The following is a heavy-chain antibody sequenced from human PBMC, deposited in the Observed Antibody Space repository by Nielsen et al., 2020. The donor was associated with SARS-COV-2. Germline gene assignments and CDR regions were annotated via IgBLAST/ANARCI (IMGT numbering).Heavy chain of an antibody. Sequence: ASVKVSCKASGYTFTSYGISWVRQAPGQGLEWMGWISAYNGNTNYAQKLQGRVTITADESTSTAYMELRSLRSDDTAVYYCARGDNTVTTYYFDYWGQGTLVTVSS. V-gene: IGHV1-18*04. CDR3: ARGDNTVTTYYFDY. J-gene: IGHJ4*02. CDR2: ISAYNGNT. CDR1: GYTFTSYG. D-gene: IGHD4-11*01.